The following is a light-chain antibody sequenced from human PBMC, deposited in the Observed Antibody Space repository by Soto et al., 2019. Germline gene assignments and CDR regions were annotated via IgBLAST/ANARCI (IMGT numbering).Light chain of an antibody. J-gene: IGLJ1*01. CDR1: SSDVGGFDY. CDR3: SSYTGSSTLYV. V-gene: IGLV2-14*01. CDR2: EVS. Sequence: SVLTQPASVSVSPGQSITISCTGTSSDVGGFDYVSWYQQHPGKAPKLMIYEVSKRPSGVSNRFSGSKSGNTASLTISGLQAEDEADYYCSSYTGSSTLYVFGTGTKVTVL.